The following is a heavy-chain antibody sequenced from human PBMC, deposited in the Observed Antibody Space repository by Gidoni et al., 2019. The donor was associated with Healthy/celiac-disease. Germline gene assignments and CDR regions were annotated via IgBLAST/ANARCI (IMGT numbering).Heavy chain of an antibody. Sequence: QLQLQESGPGLVKPSETLSLPCTVSGGSISSSSYYWGWIRQPPGKGLEWIGSIYYSGSTYYNPSLKSRVTISVDTSKNQFSLKLSSVTAADTAVYYCARHDYGDMYYFDYWGQGTLVTVSS. CDR1: GGSISSSSYY. CDR3: ARHDYGDMYYFDY. J-gene: IGHJ4*02. V-gene: IGHV4-39*01. D-gene: IGHD4-17*01. CDR2: IYYSGST.